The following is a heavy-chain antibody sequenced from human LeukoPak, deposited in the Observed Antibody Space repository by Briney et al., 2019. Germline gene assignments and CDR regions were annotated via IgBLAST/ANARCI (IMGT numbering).Heavy chain of an antibody. CDR2: ISYSGST. CDR3: ARALRVAYCSGGSCYSTGDYYYYYMDV. CDR1: GGSISSSSYY. D-gene: IGHD2-15*01. Sequence: PSETLSLTCTVSGGSISSSSYYWGWIRQPPGKGLEWIGSISYSGSTYYNPSLKSRVTISVDTSKNQFSLKLSSVTAADTAVYYCARALRVAYCSGGSCYSTGDYYYYYMDVWGKGTTVTVSS. J-gene: IGHJ6*03. V-gene: IGHV4-39*01.